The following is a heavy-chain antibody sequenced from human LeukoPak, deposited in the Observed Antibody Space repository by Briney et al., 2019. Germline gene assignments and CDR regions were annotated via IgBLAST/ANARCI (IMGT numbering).Heavy chain of an antibody. CDR2: IYHSGST. V-gene: IGHV4-30-2*01. J-gene: IGHJ4*02. Sequence: SQTLSLTCTVSGGSISSGGYYWSWIRQPPGKGLEWIGYIYHSGSTYYNPSLKSRVTISVDRSKNQFSLKLSSVTAADTAVYYCARGIQLWQQTRLPDYWGQGTLVTVSS. D-gene: IGHD5-18*01. CDR3: ARGIQLWQQTRLPDY. CDR1: GGSISSGGYY.